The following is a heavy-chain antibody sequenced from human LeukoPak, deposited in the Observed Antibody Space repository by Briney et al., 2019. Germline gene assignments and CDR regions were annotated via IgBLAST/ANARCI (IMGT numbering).Heavy chain of an antibody. V-gene: IGHV3-23*01. Sequence: PGGSLRLSCAVSGFTFSSYAMSWVRQAPGKGLEWVSSIGSDYKTHYSESVKGRFAISRDNSKSTLFLQMNSLRAEDTALYYCAKDLHYYVAMDVRGQATAVTVSS. CDR1: GFTFSSYA. J-gene: IGHJ6*02. CDR2: IGSDYKT. D-gene: IGHD3-10*02. CDR3: AKDLHYYVAMDV.